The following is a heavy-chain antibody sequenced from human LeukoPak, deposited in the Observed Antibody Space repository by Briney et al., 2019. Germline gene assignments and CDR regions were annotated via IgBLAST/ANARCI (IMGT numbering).Heavy chain of an antibody. V-gene: IGHV3-64D*06. CDR3: AKGSLTIFGPNAV. CDR2: ISATGGAT. D-gene: IGHD3-3*01. Sequence: PGGPLRLSCSASKFTFSTYAMHWVRQAPGKGLECVSSISATGGATYYADSVKGRFTISRDNSKNTLYLQVSSLRTDDTAVYYCAKGSLTIFGPNAVWGQGTTVTVSS. J-gene: IGHJ6*02. CDR1: KFTFSTYA.